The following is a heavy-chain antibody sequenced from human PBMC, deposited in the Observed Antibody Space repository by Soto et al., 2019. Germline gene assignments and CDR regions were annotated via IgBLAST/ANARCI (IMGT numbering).Heavy chain of an antibody. CDR3: AKDLVYSRPYYFDY. V-gene: IGHV3-23*01. CDR1: GFTFSSYA. J-gene: IGHJ4*02. D-gene: IGHD6-13*01. Sequence: GGSLRLSCAASGFTFSSYAMSWVRQTPGKGLEWVSAISVSGGSTYYADSVKGRFTISKDNSKNTLYLQMNSLRAEDTAVYYCAKDLVYSRPYYFDYWGQGTLVTVSS. CDR2: ISVSGGST.